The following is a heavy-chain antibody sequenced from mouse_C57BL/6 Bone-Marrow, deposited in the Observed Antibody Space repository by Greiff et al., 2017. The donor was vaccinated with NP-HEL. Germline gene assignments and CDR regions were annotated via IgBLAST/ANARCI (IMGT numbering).Heavy chain of an antibody. CDR3: TGNGSSLPFHFDY. D-gene: IGHD1-1*01. CDR1: GYTFTSYW. J-gene: IGHJ2*01. CDR2: IYPGNSDT. Sequence: VQLQQSGTVLARPGASVKMSCKTSGYTFTSYWMHWVKQRPGQGLEWIGAIYPGNSDTSYNQKFKGKAKLTAVTSASTAYMELSSLTNEDSAVYYCTGNGSSLPFHFDYWGQGTTLTVSS. V-gene: IGHV1-5*01.